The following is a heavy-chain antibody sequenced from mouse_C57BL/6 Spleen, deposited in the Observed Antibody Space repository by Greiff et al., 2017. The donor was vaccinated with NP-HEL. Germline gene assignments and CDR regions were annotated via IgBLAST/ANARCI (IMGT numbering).Heavy chain of an antibody. J-gene: IGHJ2*01. CDR3: AREAYYSNLFDY. V-gene: IGHV1-55*01. Sequence: VQLQQPGAELVKPGASVKMSCKASGYTFTSYWITWVKQRPGQGLEWIGDIYPGSGSTNYNEKFKSKATLTVDTSSSTAYMQLSSLTSEDSAVYYCAREAYYSNLFDYWGQGTTLTVSS. CDR2: IYPGSGST. CDR1: GYTFTSYW. D-gene: IGHD2-5*01.